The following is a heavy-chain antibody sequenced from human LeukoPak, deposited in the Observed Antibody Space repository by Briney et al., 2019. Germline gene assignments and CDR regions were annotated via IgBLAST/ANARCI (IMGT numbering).Heavy chain of an antibody. CDR1: GYTFTSYA. D-gene: IGHD6-19*01. Sequence: GASVKVSCKASGYTFTSYAMNWVRQAPGQGLEWMGWINTNTGNPTYAQGFTGRFVFSLDTSVSTAYLQISSLKAEDTAVYYCARESLAVAGTGVDCWGQGTLVTVSS. V-gene: IGHV7-4-1*02. CDR3: ARESLAVAGTGVDC. CDR2: INTNTGNP. J-gene: IGHJ4*02.